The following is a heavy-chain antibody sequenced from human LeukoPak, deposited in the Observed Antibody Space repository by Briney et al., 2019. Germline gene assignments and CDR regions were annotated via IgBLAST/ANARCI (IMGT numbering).Heavy chain of an antibody. Sequence: GGSLRLSCAASGFTFSSYSMNWVRQAPGKGLEWVSSISSSSSYIYYADSVKGRFTISRDNAKNSLYPQMNSLRAEDTAVYYCARVAKIHYVDYWGQGTLITVSS. CDR2: ISSSSSYI. CDR3: ARVAKIHYVDY. CDR1: GFTFSSYS. V-gene: IGHV3-21*01. J-gene: IGHJ4*02.